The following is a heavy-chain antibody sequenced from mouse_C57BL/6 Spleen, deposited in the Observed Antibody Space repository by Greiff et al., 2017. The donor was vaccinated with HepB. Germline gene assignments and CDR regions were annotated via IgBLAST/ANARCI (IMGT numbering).Heavy chain of an antibody. CDR3: ARGKPYAMDY. Sequence: QVQLKESGPGLVQPSQSLSITCTVSGFSLTSYGVHWVRQSPGKGLEWLGVIWSGGSTDYNAAFISRLSISKDNSKSQVFFKMNSLQADDTAIYYCARGKPYAMDYWGQGTSVTVSS. CDR1: GFSLTSYG. J-gene: IGHJ4*01. V-gene: IGHV2-2*01. CDR2: IWSGGST.